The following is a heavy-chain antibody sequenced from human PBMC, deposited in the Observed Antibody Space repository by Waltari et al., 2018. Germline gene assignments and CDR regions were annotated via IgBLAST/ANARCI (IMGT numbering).Heavy chain of an antibody. CDR3: ARVNMVRGVIPIFDY. CDR2: IYYSGST. V-gene: IGHV4-59*01. Sequence: QVQLQESGPGLVKPSETLSLPCTASGGSISSSYWIWIRQPPGKGLEWIGYIYYSGSTNYNPSLKSRVTISVDTSKNQFSLKLSSVTAADTAVYYCARVNMVRGVIPIFDYWGQGTLVTVSS. CDR1: GGSISSSY. D-gene: IGHD3-10*01. J-gene: IGHJ4*02.